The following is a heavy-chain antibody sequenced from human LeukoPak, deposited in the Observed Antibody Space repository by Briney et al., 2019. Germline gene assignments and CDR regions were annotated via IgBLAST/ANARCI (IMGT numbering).Heavy chain of an antibody. CDR1: RFTFSSYN. D-gene: IGHD5-18*01. CDR2: ISNSGTAI. CDR3: ARAGYSMDTEYFQH. V-gene: IGHV3-48*03. J-gene: IGHJ1*01. Sequence: GGSLRLSCAASRFTFSSYNMNWVRQAPGKGLEWVSYISNSGTAIYYADSVKGRFTISRDNAKSSLYLQMNSLRAEDTAVYYCARAGYSMDTEYFQHWGQGTLVTVSS.